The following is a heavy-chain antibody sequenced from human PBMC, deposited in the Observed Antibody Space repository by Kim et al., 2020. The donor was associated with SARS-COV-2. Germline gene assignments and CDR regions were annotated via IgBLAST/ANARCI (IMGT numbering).Heavy chain of an antibody. J-gene: IGHJ3*02. CDR1: GYAFDDYA. CDR3: ARYCSGDKCNQQFAFDI. D-gene: IGHD2-15*01. V-gene: IGHV1-3*01. CDR2: ISGGRGDT. Sequence: ASVKVSCKASGYAFDDYAVHWVRQAPGESLEWMGWISGGRGDTKYSEKFLGRVTLTRDTSANTAYIELSSLRSEDAAVYYCARYCSGDKCNQQFAFDIWGQGTLLTVSS.